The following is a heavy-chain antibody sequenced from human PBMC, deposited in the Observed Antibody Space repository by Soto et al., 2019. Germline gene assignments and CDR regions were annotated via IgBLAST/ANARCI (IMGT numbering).Heavy chain of an antibody. D-gene: IGHD1-7*01. CDR2: SRDKGNSYST. CDR3: ARSITGTTSFDY. J-gene: IGHJ4*02. V-gene: IGHV3-72*01. Sequence: EVQLVESGGDLVQPGGSLRLSCAASGFTFSDHYIDWVRQAPGKGLEWVGRSRDKGNSYSTDCAASVKGRFTISRDASKNSLYLQMNSLKTEDTALYYCARSITGTTSFDYWGQGTLVTVSS. CDR1: GFTFSDHY.